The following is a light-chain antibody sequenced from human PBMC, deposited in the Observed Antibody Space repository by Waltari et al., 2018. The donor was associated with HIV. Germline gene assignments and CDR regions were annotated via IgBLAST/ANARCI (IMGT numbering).Light chain of an antibody. CDR1: SSDVGGYNY. J-gene: IGLJ1*01. CDR2: DVS. V-gene: IGLV2-14*01. CDR3: SSYTSTYV. Sequence: QSALTQPASVSGSPGQSITISCTGTSSDVGGYNYVSWYQQHPGKAPKLMIYDVSNRPSGVSNRFSGSKSGNTASLTISGLQAEDEADYYCSSYTSTYVFGTWTKVTVL.